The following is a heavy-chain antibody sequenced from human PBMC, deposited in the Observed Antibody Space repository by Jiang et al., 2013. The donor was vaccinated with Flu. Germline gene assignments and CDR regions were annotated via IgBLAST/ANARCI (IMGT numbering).Heavy chain of an antibody. J-gene: IGHJ6*02. V-gene: IGHV3-23*04. CDR1: GFTFTSYA. CDR2: VSSSGSMT. Sequence: VQLVESGGGLVQPGGSLRLSCAASGFTFTSYALTWVRQAPGKGLEWVSSVSSSGSMTYYGDSVKGRFTTSRDNSKNTIFLDMTNLRVDDTALYYCAKTGYYGLDVWGQGTTVTVSS. CDR3: AKTGYYGLDV.